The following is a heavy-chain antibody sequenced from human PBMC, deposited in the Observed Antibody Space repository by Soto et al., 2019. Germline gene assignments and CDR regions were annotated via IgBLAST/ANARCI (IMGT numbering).Heavy chain of an antibody. CDR3: ARDQKRDFWIGSPNWFDP. CDR2: INYSRST. CDR1: GGSINSYY. Sequence: SETLSLTCTVSGGSINSYYWSWIRQPPGKGLEWIGYINYSRSTNYNPSLKSRVTISIDTSENQFSLNLSSVTAADTAVYFCARDQKRDFWIGSPNWFDPWGQGTLVTVSS. D-gene: IGHD3-3*01. V-gene: IGHV4-59*01. J-gene: IGHJ5*02.